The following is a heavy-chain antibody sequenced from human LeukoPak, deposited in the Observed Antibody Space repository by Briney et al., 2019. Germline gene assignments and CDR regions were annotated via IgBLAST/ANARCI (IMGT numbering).Heavy chain of an antibody. CDR1: GFTFSSYA. V-gene: IGHV3-30*04. CDR2: ISYDGSNK. Sequence: PGGSLRLSCAASGFTFSSYAMHWVRQAPGKRLEWVAVISYDGSNKYYADSVKGRFTISRDNSKNTLYLQMNSLRAEDTAVYYCAREARAYCGGDCYSFAYWGQGTLVTVSS. D-gene: IGHD2-21*02. CDR3: AREARAYCGGDCYSFAY. J-gene: IGHJ4*02.